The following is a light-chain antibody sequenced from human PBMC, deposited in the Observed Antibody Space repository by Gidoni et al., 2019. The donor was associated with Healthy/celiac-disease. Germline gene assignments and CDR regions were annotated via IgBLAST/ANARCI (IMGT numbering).Light chain of an antibody. CDR2: AAS. CDR1: QAISSY. V-gene: IGKV1-9*01. CDR3: QQLRG. J-gene: IGKJ4*01. Sequence: DIQVTQSPSFLSASVGDRVTITCRASQAISSYLAWYQPKPGKAPKLLIYAASTLQSGVPSRFSGSGSGTECTLTISSRQPEDFANYYCQQLRGFGGGTKVEIK.